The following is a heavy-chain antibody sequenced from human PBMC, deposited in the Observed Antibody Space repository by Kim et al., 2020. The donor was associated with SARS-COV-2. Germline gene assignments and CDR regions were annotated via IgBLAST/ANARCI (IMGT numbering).Heavy chain of an antibody. CDR2: VKKDESET. CDR3: AKGRYYYVFDY. D-gene: IGHD3-10*02. CDR1: GFTFGSFW. Sequence: GRSLRLSCAASGFTFGSFWMSWVRQAPGKGLEWVATVKKDESETYYVDSVKGRFTISRDNARKSLFLQMNSLRDEDTAVYFCAKGRYYYVFDYRGQGALV. V-gene: IGHV3-7*01. J-gene: IGHJ4*02.